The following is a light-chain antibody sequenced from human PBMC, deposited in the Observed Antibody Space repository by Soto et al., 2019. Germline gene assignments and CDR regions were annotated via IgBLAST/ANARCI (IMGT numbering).Light chain of an antibody. CDR3: SSYTSTSTIL. Sequence: QSVLTQPASVSGSPGQSITISCTGTSSDVGAYNLVSLYQHHPGKAPKFMMYEVSYRPSGVSNRFSGSKSGNTASLTISGLQAEDEADYYCSSYTSTSTILFGGGTKVTVL. J-gene: IGLJ2*01. CDR2: EVS. V-gene: IGLV2-14*01. CDR1: SSDVGAYNL.